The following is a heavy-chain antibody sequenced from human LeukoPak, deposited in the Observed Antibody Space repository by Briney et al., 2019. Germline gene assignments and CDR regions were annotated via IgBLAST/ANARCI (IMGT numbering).Heavy chain of an antibody. J-gene: IGHJ6*03. CDR1: GFTFSSYS. V-gene: IGHV3-21*01. CDR3: ARVLSYYYYYMDV. Sequence: PGGSLRLSCAASGFTFSSYSMNWVRQAPGKGLQWVSSISSGNSYIYYADSVKGRFTISRDNSKNTLYLQMNSLRAGDTAVYYCARVLSYYYYYMDVWGKGTTVTVSS. CDR2: ISSGNSYI.